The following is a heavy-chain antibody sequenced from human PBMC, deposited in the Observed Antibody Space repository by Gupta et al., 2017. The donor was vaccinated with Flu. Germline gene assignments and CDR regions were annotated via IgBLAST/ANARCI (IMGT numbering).Heavy chain of an antibody. V-gene: IGHV3-23*01. D-gene: IGHD3-22*01. CDR3: AKVLNYYDSTSYYYRPFDD. Sequence: EVQLLESGGGLVPPGGSLRLSCAASGFTFSSYAMRWVRQGPGKGLEWVSSIVGGGGDTYYADSVKGRFTVSRDDSQNTLYLQMNSLRAEDTAVDYCAKVLNYYDSTSYYYRPFDDWGQGALVTVSS. J-gene: IGHJ4*02. CDR2: IVGGGGDT. CDR1: GFTFSSYA.